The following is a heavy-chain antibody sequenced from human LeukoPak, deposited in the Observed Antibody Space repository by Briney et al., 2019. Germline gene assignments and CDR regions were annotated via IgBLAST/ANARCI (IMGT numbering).Heavy chain of an antibody. V-gene: IGHV3-74*01. CDR1: GFAFSSYW. CDR2: IENDGSST. J-gene: IGHJ3*02. Sequence: PGGSLRLSCAASGFAFSSYWMNWVRQAPGKGLVWVSRIENDGSSTSYADSVKGRFTISRDNAKNTLYLQMNSLRAEDAAVYYCARDSSDYDFWSGPLGCFDIWGQGTMVTVSS. D-gene: IGHD3-3*01. CDR3: ARDSSDYDFWSGPLGCFDI.